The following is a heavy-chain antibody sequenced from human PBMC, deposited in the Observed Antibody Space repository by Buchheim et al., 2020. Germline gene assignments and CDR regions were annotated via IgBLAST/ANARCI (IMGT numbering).Heavy chain of an antibody. V-gene: IGHV3-7*01. CDR2: IKQDGSEK. D-gene: IGHD3-3*01. CDR1: GFTFSRYW. CDR3: AREGEGSFGVAPVGFDY. Sequence: EVQLVESGGGLVQPGGSLRLSCAASGFTFSRYWMSWVRQAPGKGLEWVANIKQDGSEKYYVDSVKGRFTISRDNAQNSLYLQMNSLRAEDTAVYYCAREGEGSFGVAPVGFDYWGQGTL. J-gene: IGHJ4*02.